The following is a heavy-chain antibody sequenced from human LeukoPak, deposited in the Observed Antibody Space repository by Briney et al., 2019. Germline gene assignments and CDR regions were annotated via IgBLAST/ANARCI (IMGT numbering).Heavy chain of an antibody. CDR1: GYTFTGYY. CDR2: INPNSGGT. V-gene: IGHV1-2*02. CDR3: ARVPSVVVSHFDY. Sequence: ASVKVSCKASGYTFTGYYMHWVRQAPGQGLEWMGWINPNSGGTNYAQKFQGRVTMTRDTSISTAYMELSRLRSDDTAVYYCARVPSVVVSHFDYWGQGTLVTVSS. D-gene: IGHD4-23*01. J-gene: IGHJ4*02.